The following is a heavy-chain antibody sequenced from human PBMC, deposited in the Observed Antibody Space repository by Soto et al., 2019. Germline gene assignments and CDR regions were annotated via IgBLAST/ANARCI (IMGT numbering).Heavy chain of an antibody. Sequence: PGGSLRLSCAASGFTFSSYEMNWVRQAPGKGLEWVSYISSSGSTIYYADSVKGRFTISRDNAKNSLYLQMNSLRAEDTAVYYCARGYDFWSGYPIGPLDYWGQGTLVTVSS. D-gene: IGHD3-3*01. J-gene: IGHJ4*02. CDR1: GFTFSSYE. CDR3: ARGYDFWSGYPIGPLDY. V-gene: IGHV3-48*03. CDR2: ISSSGSTI.